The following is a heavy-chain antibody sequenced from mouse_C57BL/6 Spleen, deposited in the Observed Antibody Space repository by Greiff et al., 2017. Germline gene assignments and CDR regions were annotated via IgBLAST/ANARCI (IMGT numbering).Heavy chain of an antibody. J-gene: IGHJ2*01. Sequence: EVKLLESGPGLVKPSQSLSLTCSVTGYSITSGYYWNWIRQFPGNKLEWMGYISYDGSNNYNPSLKNRISITRDTSKNQFFLKLNSVTTEDTATYYCAHYDYDAFDYWGQGTTLTVSS. CDR2: ISYDGSN. CDR3: AHYDYDAFDY. CDR1: GYSITSGYY. D-gene: IGHD2-4*01. V-gene: IGHV3-6*01.